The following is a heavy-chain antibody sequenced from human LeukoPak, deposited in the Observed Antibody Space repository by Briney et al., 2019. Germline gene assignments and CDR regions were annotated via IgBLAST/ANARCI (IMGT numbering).Heavy chain of an antibody. J-gene: IGHJ1*01. CDR3: ARDILTGSQSRFQH. CDR2: ISSSSSTI. CDR1: GFTFSGYS. D-gene: IGHD3-9*01. Sequence: GGSLRLSCAASGFTFSGYSMTWVRQAPGKGLEWVSYISSSSSTIYYADSVKGRFTISRDNAKNSLYLQMNSLRAEDTAVYYCARDILTGSQSRFQHWGQGTLVTVSS. V-gene: IGHV3-48*04.